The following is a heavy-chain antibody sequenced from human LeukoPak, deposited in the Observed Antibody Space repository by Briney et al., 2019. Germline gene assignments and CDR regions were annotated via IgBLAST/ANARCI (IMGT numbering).Heavy chain of an antibody. CDR3: ARALSLRGYSGQDFDY. CDR1: GGSISSGDYY. D-gene: IGHD5-12*01. Sequence: SETLSLTCTVSGGSISSGDYYWSWIRQPPGKGLEWIGYIYYSGSTYYNPALKSRVTISVDTSKNQFSLKLSSVTAADTAVYYCARALSLRGYSGQDFDYWGQGTLVTVSS. J-gene: IGHJ4*02. CDR2: IYYSGST. V-gene: IGHV4-30-4*01.